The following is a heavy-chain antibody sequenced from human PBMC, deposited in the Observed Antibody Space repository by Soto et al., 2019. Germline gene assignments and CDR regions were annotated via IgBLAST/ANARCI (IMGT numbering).Heavy chain of an antibody. V-gene: IGHV4-31*02. D-gene: IGHD1-1*01. CDR1: GGSLRSATYY. Sequence: SGGSLRSATYYWSWIRQHPGKGLEWIGYFYHSGSTYYKPSLRSRVTISLDTSKNQFSLNLRSVTDADTAIYYCAREETGNDALDIWGQGTLVTVSS. CDR3: AREETGNDALDI. CDR2: FYHSGST. J-gene: IGHJ3*02.